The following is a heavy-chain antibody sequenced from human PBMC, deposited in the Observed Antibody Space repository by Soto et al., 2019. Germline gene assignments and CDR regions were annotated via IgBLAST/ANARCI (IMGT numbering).Heavy chain of an antibody. CDR1: GGSISSSNW. D-gene: IGHD1-26*01. CDR2: IYHSGST. Sequence: PSETLSLTCAVSGGSISSSNWWSWVRQPPGKGLEWIGEIYHSGSTNYNPSLKSRVTISVDKSKNQFSLKLSSVTAADTAVYYCAKGTGAPRYNWFDPWGQGTLATVSS. CDR3: AKGTGAPRYNWFDP. J-gene: IGHJ5*02. V-gene: IGHV4-4*02.